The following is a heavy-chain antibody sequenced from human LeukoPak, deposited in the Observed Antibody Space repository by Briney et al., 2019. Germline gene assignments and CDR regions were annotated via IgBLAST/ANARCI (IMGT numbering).Heavy chain of an antibody. V-gene: IGHV1-18*01. Sequence: ASVKVSCKASGYTFTSYGISRVRQAPGQGLEWMGWISAYNANTNYAQKLQGRVTMTTDTSTSTAYMELRSLRSDDTAVYYCARSRGSSSPPYYFDYWGQGTLVTVSS. CDR3: ARSRGSSSPPYYFDY. D-gene: IGHD6-6*01. J-gene: IGHJ4*02. CDR1: GYTFTSYG. CDR2: ISAYNANT.